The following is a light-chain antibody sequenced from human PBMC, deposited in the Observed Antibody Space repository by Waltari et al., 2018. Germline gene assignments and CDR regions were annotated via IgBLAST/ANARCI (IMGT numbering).Light chain of an antibody. CDR3: ATWDDSLTAWV. Sequence: QSVLTQPPSASGTPGQRVTISCSGSSSNIGPYYVYWYQQLPGTAPKLLLYRNNQWPCGVPDRFSGSKSGTSASLAISGLRSEDEADYYCATWDDSLTAWVFGGGTKLTVL. CDR1: SSNIGPYY. CDR2: RNN. J-gene: IGLJ3*02. V-gene: IGLV1-47*01.